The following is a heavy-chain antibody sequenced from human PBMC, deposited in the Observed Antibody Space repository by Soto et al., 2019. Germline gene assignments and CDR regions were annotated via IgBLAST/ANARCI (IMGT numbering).Heavy chain of an antibody. CDR1: GGSISSYY. CDR2: IYYSGST. Sequence: SETLSLTCSVSGGSISSYYWSWIRQPPWKGLEWIGYIYYSGSTNYNPSLKSRVTISVDTSKNQFSLKLSSVTAADTAVYYFVRRIVATETFDYWGQGTLVTVSS. D-gene: IGHD5-12*01. CDR3: VRRIVATETFDY. V-gene: IGHV4-59*08. J-gene: IGHJ4*02.